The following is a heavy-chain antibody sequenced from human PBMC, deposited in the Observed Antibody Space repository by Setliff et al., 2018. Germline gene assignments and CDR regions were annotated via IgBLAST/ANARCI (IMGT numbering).Heavy chain of an antibody. CDR1: GFTFSNYE. J-gene: IGHJ4*02. V-gene: IGHV3-48*03. CDR3: VRLRRGPWHLDY. Sequence: GGSLRLSCAASGFTFSNYEMNWVRQAPGKGLEWVSYISSDGITIHYADSVKGRFTISRDNAKNSLSLQMNSLGADDTAVYYCVRLRRGPWHLDYWGQGVLVTVSS. CDR2: ISSDGITI. D-gene: IGHD3-16*01.